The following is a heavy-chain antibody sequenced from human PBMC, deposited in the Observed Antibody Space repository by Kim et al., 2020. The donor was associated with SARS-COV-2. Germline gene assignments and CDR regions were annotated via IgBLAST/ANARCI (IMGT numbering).Heavy chain of an antibody. CDR1: GFTFSSYA. J-gene: IGHJ4*02. CDR3: AKGKGSIAVAGTALSPFDY. CDR2: IYSGGSST. Sequence: GGSLRLSCAASGFTFSSYAMSWVRQAPGKGLEWVSVIYSGGSSTYYADSVKGRFTISRDNSKNTLYLRMNSLRAEDTAVYYCAKGKGSIAVAGTALSPFDYWGQGTLVTVSS. D-gene: IGHD6-19*01. V-gene: IGHV3-23*03.